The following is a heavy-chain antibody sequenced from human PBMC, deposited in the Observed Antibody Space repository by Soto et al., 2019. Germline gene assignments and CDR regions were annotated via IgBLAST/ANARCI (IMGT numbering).Heavy chain of an antibody. J-gene: IGHJ6*02. CDR2: IYYSGST. CDR1: GGSISSSSYY. Sequence: QLQLQESGPGLVKPSETLSLTCTVSGGSISSSSYYWGWIRQPPGKGLEWIGSIYYSGSTYYNPSLKSRVTISVDTSKNQFSLKLSSETAAVTAVYYCARLVDYYYYGMDVWGQGTTVTVSS. V-gene: IGHV4-39*01. CDR3: ARLVDYYYYGMDV.